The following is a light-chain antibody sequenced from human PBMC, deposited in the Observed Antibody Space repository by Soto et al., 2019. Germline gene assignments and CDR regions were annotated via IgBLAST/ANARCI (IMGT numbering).Light chain of an antibody. Sequence: IVLTQDRATLYSSPSERSTLSCGASQSVSSNLAWYQQKPGQAPRLLIYDASKRATGIPERFSGSVSGTYFTLTISRLEPEDSAVYYCQQRSNWPHTFGQGTRLEI. V-gene: IGKV3-11*01. J-gene: IGKJ5*01. CDR2: DAS. CDR3: QQRSNWPHT. CDR1: QSVSSN.